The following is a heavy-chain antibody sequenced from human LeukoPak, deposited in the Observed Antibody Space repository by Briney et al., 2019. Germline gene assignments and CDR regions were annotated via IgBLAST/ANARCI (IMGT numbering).Heavy chain of an antibody. CDR3: ARGGYYDSSGYPASFDY. Sequence: ASVKVSFKASGDTFSSYAISWVRQAPGQGLEWMGRIIPFIGITTNAQKFQGRVTIIADKSTSTAYMELRSLRSEDTAVYYCARGGYYDSSGYPASFDYWGQGTLVTVSS. V-gene: IGHV1-69*04. J-gene: IGHJ4*02. CDR1: GDTFSSYA. CDR2: IIPFIGIT. D-gene: IGHD3-22*01.